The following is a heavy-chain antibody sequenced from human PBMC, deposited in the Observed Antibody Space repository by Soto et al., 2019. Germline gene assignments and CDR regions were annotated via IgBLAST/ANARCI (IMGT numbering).Heavy chain of an antibody. CDR2: IHYSGST. Sequence: QVQLQESGPRLVKPSETLSLTCTVSGGSISIYYWSWIRQSPGKGLEWIGYIHYSGSTNYNPSLKRRVTISVDTSKNQFSLKLSSVTAADTAVYYCVRQGRYGDYIGVWGQGTTVTVSS. CDR3: VRQGRYGDYIGV. CDR1: GGSISIYY. D-gene: IGHD4-17*01. J-gene: IGHJ6*02. V-gene: IGHV4-59*01.